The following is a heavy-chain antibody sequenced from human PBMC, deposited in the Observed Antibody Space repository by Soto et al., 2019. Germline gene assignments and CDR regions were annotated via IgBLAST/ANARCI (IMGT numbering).Heavy chain of an antibody. D-gene: IGHD2-2*01. CDR3: ARTGYCSSTSCYLGEYYYYYYGMDV. J-gene: IGHJ6*02. Sequence: QVQLVESGGGVVQPGRSLRLSCAASGFTFSSYAMHWVRQAPGKGLEWVAVISYDGSNKYYADSVKGRFTISRDNSKNTLYLQMNSLRAEDTAVYYCARTGYCSSTSCYLGEYYYYYYGMDVWGQGTTVTVSS. CDR1: GFTFSSYA. CDR2: ISYDGSNK. V-gene: IGHV3-30-3*01.